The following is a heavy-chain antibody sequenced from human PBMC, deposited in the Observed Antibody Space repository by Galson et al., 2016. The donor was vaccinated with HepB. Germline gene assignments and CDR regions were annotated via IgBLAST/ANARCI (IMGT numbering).Heavy chain of an antibody. V-gene: IGHV3-30*03. CDR2: ISYDAKNV. CDR3: AADATTIVTAFDY. CDR1: GFTLSNSA. Sequence: SLRLSCAASGFTLSNSAMHWVRQAPGKGLEWVAKISYDAKNVYYAESLRGRSAISRDYSQNAPYLEMNSLRVEDTAVYYCAADATTIVTAFDYWGQGTLVTVSS. J-gene: IGHJ4*02. D-gene: IGHD2-21*02.